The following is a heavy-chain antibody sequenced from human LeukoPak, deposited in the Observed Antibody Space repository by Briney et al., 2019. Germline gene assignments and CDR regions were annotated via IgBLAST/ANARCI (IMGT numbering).Heavy chain of an antibody. D-gene: IGHD1-14*01. CDR1: GYSISSGYY. J-gene: IGHJ6*03. Sequence: PSETLSLTCTVSGYSISSGYYWGWIRQPPGEGLEWIGNIFHSGSTYYNPSLKSRVTISLDTSKNQFSLKLSSVTAADTAVYYCARVRRTFYYYMDVWGKGTTVTVSS. CDR2: IFHSGST. CDR3: ARVRRTFYYYMDV. V-gene: IGHV4-38-2*02.